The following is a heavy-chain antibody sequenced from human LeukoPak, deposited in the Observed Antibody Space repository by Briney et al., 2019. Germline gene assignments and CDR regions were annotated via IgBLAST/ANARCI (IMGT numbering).Heavy chain of an antibody. J-gene: IGHJ4*02. CDR3: ARVIVVVAATAFDY. CDR2: ISSSSSTI. V-gene: IGHV3-48*04. Sequence: GGSLRLSCAASGFTIGSYSMNWVRQAPGKGQEWVSYISSSSSTIYYADSVKGRFTISRDNAKNSLYLQMNSLRAEDTAVYYCARVIVVVAATAFDYWGQGTLVTVSS. D-gene: IGHD2-15*01. CDR1: GFTIGSYS.